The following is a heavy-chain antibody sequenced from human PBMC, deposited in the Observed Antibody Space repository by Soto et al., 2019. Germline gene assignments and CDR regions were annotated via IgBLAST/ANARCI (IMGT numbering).Heavy chain of an antibody. CDR3: ARGLSAARRGDYYYGMDV. CDR2: IIPIFGTA. J-gene: IGHJ6*02. V-gene: IGHV1-69*01. CDR1: GGTFSSYA. Sequence: QVQLVQSGAEVKKPASSVKVSCKASGGTFSSYAISWVRQAPGQGLEWMGGIIPIFGTANYAQKFQGRVTITADESTSTAYMELSSLRSEDTAVYYCARGLSAARRGDYYYGMDVWGQGTTVTVSS. D-gene: IGHD6-6*01.